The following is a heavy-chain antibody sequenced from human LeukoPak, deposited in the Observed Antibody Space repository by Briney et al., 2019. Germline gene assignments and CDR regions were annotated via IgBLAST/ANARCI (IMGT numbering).Heavy chain of an antibody. D-gene: IGHD3-22*01. V-gene: IGHV4-34*01. Sequence: SETLSLTCAVYGGSFSGYYWSWIRQPPGKGLEWIGEINHSGSTNYNPSLKSRVTISVDTSKNQFSLKLSSVTAADTAVYYCARLPYYYDSSGYYYYYYGMDVWGQGTTVTVSS. CDR2: INHSGST. CDR1: GGSFSGYY. J-gene: IGHJ6*02. CDR3: ARLPYYYDSSGYYYYYYGMDV.